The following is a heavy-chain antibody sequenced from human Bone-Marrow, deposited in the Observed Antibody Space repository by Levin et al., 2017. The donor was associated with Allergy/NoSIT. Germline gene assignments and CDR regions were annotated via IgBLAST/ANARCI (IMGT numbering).Heavy chain of an antibody. CDR2: IIPIFGTA. D-gene: IGHD4-17*01. J-gene: IGHJ6*02. CDR1: GGTFSSYA. CDR3: AVYGDYVGEYYYYGMDV. V-gene: IGHV1-69*13. Sequence: GASVKVSCKASGGTFSSYAISWVRQAPGQGLEWMGGIIPIFGTANYAQKFQGRVTITADESTSTAYMELSSLRSEDTAVYYCAVYGDYVGEYYYYGMDVWGQGTTVTVSS.